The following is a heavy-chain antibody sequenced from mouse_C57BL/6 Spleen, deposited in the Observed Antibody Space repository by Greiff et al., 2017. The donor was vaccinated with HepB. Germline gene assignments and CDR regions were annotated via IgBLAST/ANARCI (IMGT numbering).Heavy chain of an antibody. V-gene: IGHV6-6*01. Sequence: EVQVVESGGGLVQPGGSMKLSCAASGFTFSDAWMDWVRQSPEKGLEWVAEIRNKANNHATYYAESVKGRFTISRDDSKSSVNLQMNSLSAEDTGIYYCTRVLLTTVVDYFDYWGQGTTLTVSS. CDR1: GFTFSDAW. D-gene: IGHD1-1*01. J-gene: IGHJ2*01. CDR2: IRNKANNHAT. CDR3: TRVLLTTVVDYFDY.